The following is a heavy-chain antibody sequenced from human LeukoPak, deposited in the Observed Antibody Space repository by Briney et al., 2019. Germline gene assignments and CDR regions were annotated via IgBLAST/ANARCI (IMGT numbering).Heavy chain of an antibody. J-gene: IGHJ4*02. V-gene: IGHV3-23*01. CDR2: IGGSGSKT. CDR3: TKDPGFYSSGSDGNY. CDR1: GFTFSNYA. D-gene: IGHD6-19*01. Sequence: PGGSLRLSCAASGFTFSNYALSWVRQAPGKGLELVSTIGGSGSKTFYADSVKGRFIISRDNSKNTVYLQMNTLGAEDTAVYYCTKDPGFYSSGSDGNYWGQGTQVIVSS.